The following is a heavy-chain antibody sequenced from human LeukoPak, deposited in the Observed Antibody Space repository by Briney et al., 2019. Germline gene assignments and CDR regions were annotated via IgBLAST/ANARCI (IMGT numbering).Heavy chain of an antibody. J-gene: IGHJ6*02. CDR1: GGTFSSYA. Sequence: SVKVSFKASGGTFSSYAISWVRQAPGQGLEWMGGIIPIFGTANYAQKFQGRVTITADESTSTAYMELSSLRSEDTAVYYCARDCSGSSCYSTTYYYGMDVWGQGTTVTVSS. V-gene: IGHV1-69*01. CDR3: ARDCSGSSCYSTTYYYGMDV. D-gene: IGHD2-15*01. CDR2: IIPIFGTA.